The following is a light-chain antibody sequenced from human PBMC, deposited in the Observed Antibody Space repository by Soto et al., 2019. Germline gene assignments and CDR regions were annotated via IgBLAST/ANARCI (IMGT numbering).Light chain of an antibody. CDR1: QSIRRS. CDR2: GAS. Sequence: EIVLTQSPGTLSLSPGERATLSCRASQSIRRSLAWYQQKPGQAPRLLIYGASTRAAGIPDRCSGSGSGTEFTLTISSLQSEDSAVYYCQQYNNWSPWTFGQGTKVDIK. V-gene: IGKV3-15*01. CDR3: QQYNNWSPWT. J-gene: IGKJ1*01.